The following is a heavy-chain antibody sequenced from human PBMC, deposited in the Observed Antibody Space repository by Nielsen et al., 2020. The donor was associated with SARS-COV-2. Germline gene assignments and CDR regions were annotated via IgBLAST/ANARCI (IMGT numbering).Heavy chain of an antibody. V-gene: IGHV4-61*01. Sequence: SETLSLTCIVSGGSISTGSHYWSWIRQPPGKGLEWIGYIYYSGSTNYNPSLKSRVNISVDRSKTQFYLKLNSVTAADTAVYFCARDPGTLYYYYYMDVWGKGTTVTVSS. J-gene: IGHJ6*03. CDR2: IYYSGST. CDR1: GGSISTGSHY. CDR3: ARDPGTLYYYYYMDV.